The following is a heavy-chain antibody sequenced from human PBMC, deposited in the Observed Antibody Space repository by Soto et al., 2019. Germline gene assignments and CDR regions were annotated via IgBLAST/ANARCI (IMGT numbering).Heavy chain of an antibody. CDR3: AKNKRGYSGYDFLFDY. Sequence: QVQLVASGGGVVQPGRSLRLSCAASGFTFSSYGMHWVRQAPGKGLEWVAVISYDGSNKYYADSVKGRFTISRDNSKNTLYLQMNSLRAEDTAVYYCAKNKRGYSGYDFLFDYWGQGTLVTVSS. J-gene: IGHJ4*02. CDR1: GFTFSSYG. D-gene: IGHD5-12*01. V-gene: IGHV3-30*18. CDR2: ISYDGSNK.